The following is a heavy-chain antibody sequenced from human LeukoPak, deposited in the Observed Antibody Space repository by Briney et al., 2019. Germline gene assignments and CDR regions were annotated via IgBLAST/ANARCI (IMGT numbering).Heavy chain of an antibody. V-gene: IGHV4-39*01. D-gene: IGHD2-2*01. CDR2: IYYSGST. CDR1: GGSISSSSYY. J-gene: IGHJ4*02. CDR3: SNFIPSSTGPDY. Sequence: SETLSLTCTVSGGSISSSSYYWGWIRQPPGKGLEWIGSIYYSGSTYYNPSLKSRVTISVDTSKNQFSLKLSSVTAADTAVYYCSNFIPSSTGPDYWGQGTLVTVSS.